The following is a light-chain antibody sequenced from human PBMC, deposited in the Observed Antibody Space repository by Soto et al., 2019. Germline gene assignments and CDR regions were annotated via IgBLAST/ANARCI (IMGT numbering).Light chain of an antibody. CDR3: QQYNNWPLT. J-gene: IGKJ1*01. Sequence: EIVMTQSPATLSVSPGERATLSCRASQSVSSNLAWYQQKPGQAPRLLIYGASTRATGIPARLSGSGSGTEFTLTISSLQSEDFAVYYCQQYNNWPLTFGQGTKVEIK. CDR2: GAS. V-gene: IGKV3-15*01. CDR1: QSVSSN.